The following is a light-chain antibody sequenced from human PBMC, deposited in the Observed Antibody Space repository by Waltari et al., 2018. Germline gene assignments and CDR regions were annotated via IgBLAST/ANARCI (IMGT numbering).Light chain of an antibody. CDR3: QHYVRLPAT. J-gene: IGKJ1*01. CDR1: QSIGRT. Sequence: NVFTQSSGTSSLSPGGSAALSCRASQSIGRTLAWYQQKPGQAPMLLIYCASNRSTGIPDRFSGSGSGTDFSLTISGLEPEDFAVYYCQHYVRLPATFGQGTKVEIK. V-gene: IGKV3-20*01. CDR2: CAS.